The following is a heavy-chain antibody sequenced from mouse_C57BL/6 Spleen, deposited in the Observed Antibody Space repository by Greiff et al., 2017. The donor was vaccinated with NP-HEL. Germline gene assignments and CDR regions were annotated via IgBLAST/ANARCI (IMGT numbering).Heavy chain of an antibody. D-gene: IGHD2-3*01. CDR3: TSEVMKYDPFAY. V-gene: IGHV14-1*01. J-gene: IGHJ3*01. Sequence: EVKLQQSGAELVRPGASVKLSCTASGFNIKDYYMHWVKQRPEQGLEWIGRIDPEDGDTDYAPKFQGKATMTADTSSNTAYLQLSSLTSEDTSVYYCTSEVMKYDPFAYWGQGTLVTVSA. CDR1: GFNIKDYY. CDR2: IDPEDGDT.